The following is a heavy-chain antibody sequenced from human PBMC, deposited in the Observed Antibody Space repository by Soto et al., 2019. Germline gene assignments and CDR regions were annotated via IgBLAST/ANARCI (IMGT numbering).Heavy chain of an antibody. CDR3: ARDISSAYGMDV. D-gene: IGHD6-6*01. Sequence: QVQLVQSGAEVKKPGSSVKVSCKASGGTFSSYAISWVRQAPGQGLEWMGGIIPIFGTANYAQKFQGRVTITADESTRTDYMELSSLRSEDTAVYYCARDISSAYGMDVWGQGTTVTVSS. J-gene: IGHJ6*02. CDR2: IIPIFGTA. CDR1: GGTFSSYA. V-gene: IGHV1-69*01.